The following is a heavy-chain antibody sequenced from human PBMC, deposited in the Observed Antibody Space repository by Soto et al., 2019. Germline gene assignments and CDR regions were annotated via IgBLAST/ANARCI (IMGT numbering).Heavy chain of an antibody. CDR1: GFTFSSYG. CDR2: ISHDGSNK. D-gene: IGHD2-15*01. Sequence: GGSLRLSCAASGFTFSSYGMHWVRQAPGKGLEWVAVISHDGSNKHYADSVKGRFTISRDNSKNTLYLQVNSLRTDDTAVYYCAKEWKGYCSGDSCYSFASYFDYWGQGTLVTVSS. V-gene: IGHV3-30*18. CDR3: AKEWKGYCSGDSCYSFASYFDY. J-gene: IGHJ4*02.